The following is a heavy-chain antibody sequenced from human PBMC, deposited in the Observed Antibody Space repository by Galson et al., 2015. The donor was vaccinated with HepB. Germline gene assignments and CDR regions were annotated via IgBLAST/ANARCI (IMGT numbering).Heavy chain of an antibody. CDR3: AKVALGGQRVGYDY. V-gene: IGHV3-11*06. CDR1: GITLNDYY. D-gene: IGHD6-25*01. CDR2: ISSSSTYT. J-gene: IGHJ4*02. Sequence: SLRLSCAVSGITLNDYYMSWIRQAPGKGLEWVSYISSSSTYTNYADSVKGRFTISRDNAKNSVYLQMSSLRAEDTAVYYCAKVALGGQRVGYDYWGQGTLVTVSS.